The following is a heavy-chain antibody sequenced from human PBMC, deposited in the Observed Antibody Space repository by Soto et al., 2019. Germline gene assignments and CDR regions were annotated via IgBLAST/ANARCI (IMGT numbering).Heavy chain of an antibody. Sequence: QVQLVQSGAEVKKPGSSVKVSCKASGGTFSSYTISWVRQAPGQGREWMGRIMPILGIANYGQKFQGRVTITADKSTSTAYMELSSMRSEDTAVYYCAREEYYYGSGAFFDYWGQGTLVTVSS. D-gene: IGHD3-10*01. J-gene: IGHJ4*02. V-gene: IGHV1-69*08. CDR3: AREEYYYGSGAFFDY. CDR2: IMPILGIA. CDR1: GGTFSSYT.